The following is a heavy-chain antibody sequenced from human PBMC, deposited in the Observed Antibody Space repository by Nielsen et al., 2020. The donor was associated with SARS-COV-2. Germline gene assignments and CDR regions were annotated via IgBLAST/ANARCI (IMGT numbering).Heavy chain of an antibody. Sequence: ASVKVSCKASGYTFTSYGISWVRQALGQGLEWMGWISAYNGNTNYAQKLQGRVTMTTDTSTSTAYMELRSLRSEDTAVYYCARGGYSYVYYYYYYMDVWGKGTTVTVSS. CDR3: ARGGYSYVYYYYYYMDV. V-gene: IGHV1-18*04. D-gene: IGHD5-18*01. CDR1: GYTFTSYG. CDR2: ISAYNGNT. J-gene: IGHJ6*03.